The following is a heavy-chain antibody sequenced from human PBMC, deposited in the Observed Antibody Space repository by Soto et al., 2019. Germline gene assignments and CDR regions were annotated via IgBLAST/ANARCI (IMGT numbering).Heavy chain of an antibody. D-gene: IGHD5-12*01. CDR2: IYSGGTT. V-gene: IGHV3-53*01. CDR1: GFTVSSTKY. Sequence: EVQLVESGGGLIQPGGSLRLSCLVSGFTVSSTKYMSWVLQAPGKGLEWVSVIYSGGTTYYADSVKGRFTISRDNSKNTLYLQMNSLRAEDTAVYYCHGYGYWGQGTLVTVSS. CDR3: HGYGY. J-gene: IGHJ4*02.